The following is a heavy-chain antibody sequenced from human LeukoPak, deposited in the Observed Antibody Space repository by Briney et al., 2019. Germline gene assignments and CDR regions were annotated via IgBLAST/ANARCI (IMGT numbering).Heavy chain of an antibody. CDR3: ARVDSGYSGYFQD. D-gene: IGHD3-22*01. CDR1: GFTFSSYA. V-gene: IGHV3-23*01. Sequence: GGSLRLSCAASGFTFSSYAMSWVRQAPGKGLECVSSIDGSIGSTYYADSVKGRFTISRDNAKNSLYLQMNSLRVEDTAVYYCARVDSGYSGYFQDWGQGTLVTVSS. J-gene: IGHJ1*01. CDR2: IDGSIGST.